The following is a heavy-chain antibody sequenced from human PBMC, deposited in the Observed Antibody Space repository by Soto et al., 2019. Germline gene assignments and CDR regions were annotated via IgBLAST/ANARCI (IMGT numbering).Heavy chain of an antibody. V-gene: IGHV1-46*02. CDR2: IHPSGGGT. Sequence: QVQLVQSGAEVKKPGASVKVSCKPSGYTFNTYYLHWVGQAPGQALEWMGVIHPSGGGTTYARKFLGRVTVTRDTSTSTVFMELSSLRSDDTAVYYCARGGHIAVVTASFDYWGQGTLVTVSS. CDR3: ARGGHIAVVTASFDY. J-gene: IGHJ4*02. CDR1: GYTFNTYY. D-gene: IGHD2-21*02.